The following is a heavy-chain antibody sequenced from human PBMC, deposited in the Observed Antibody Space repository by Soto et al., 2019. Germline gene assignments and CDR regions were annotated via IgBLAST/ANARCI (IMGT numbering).Heavy chain of an antibody. V-gene: IGHV5-51*01. CDR1: GYSFTSYW. D-gene: IGHD6-19*01. CDR3: ARYSSGWYRDYYYGMDV. J-gene: IGHJ6*02. Sequence: PGESLKISCKGSGYSFTSYWIGWVRQMPGKGLEWMGIIYPGDSDTRYSPSFQGQVTISADKSISTAYLQWSSLKASDTAMYYCARYSSGWYRDYYYGMDVWGQGTTVTVSS. CDR2: IYPGDSDT.